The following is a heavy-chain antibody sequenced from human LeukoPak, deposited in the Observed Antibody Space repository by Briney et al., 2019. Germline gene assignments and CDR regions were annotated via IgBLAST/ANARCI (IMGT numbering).Heavy chain of an antibody. Sequence: GGSLRLSCAASGFTFNEFSMHWVRQAPGKGLEWVSAISGSGGSTYCADSVKGRFTISRDNSKNTLYLQMNSLRAEDTAVYYCAKAGSRGRITMVRGVVRYFDYWGQGTLVTVSS. CDR1: GFTFNEFS. CDR2: ISGSGGST. V-gene: IGHV3-23*01. CDR3: AKAGSRGRITMVRGVVRYFDY. D-gene: IGHD3-10*01. J-gene: IGHJ4*02.